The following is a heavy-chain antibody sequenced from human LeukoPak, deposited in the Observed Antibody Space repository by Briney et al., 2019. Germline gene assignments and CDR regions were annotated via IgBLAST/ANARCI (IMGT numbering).Heavy chain of an antibody. CDR3: ARGNRDYYDSSGYDTSDV. V-gene: IGHV3-33*01. Sequence: GGSLRLSCAASGFTFSSYGMHWVRQAPGKGLEWVAVIWYDGSNKYYADSVKGRFTISRDNSKNTLYLQMNSLRAEDTAVYHCARGNRDYYDSSGYDTSDVWGQGTTVTVSS. CDR1: GFTFSSYG. CDR2: IWYDGSNK. D-gene: IGHD3-22*01. J-gene: IGHJ6*02.